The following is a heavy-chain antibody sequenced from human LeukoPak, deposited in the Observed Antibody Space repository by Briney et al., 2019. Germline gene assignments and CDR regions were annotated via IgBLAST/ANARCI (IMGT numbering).Heavy chain of an antibody. CDR1: GYPFTDYY. V-gene: IGHV1-2*02. CDR2: MNPSGGGA. D-gene: IGHD4-17*01. Sequence: ASVKVSCKASGYPFTDYYIHWVRQAPGQGLEWMGWMNPSGGGAKYAQKFQGRVTMTRDTSISTAYLELSRLRSDDTAVYYCARDPLPRTVTNYYYYMDVWGKGTTVTVSS. CDR3: ARDPLPRTVTNYYYYMDV. J-gene: IGHJ6*03.